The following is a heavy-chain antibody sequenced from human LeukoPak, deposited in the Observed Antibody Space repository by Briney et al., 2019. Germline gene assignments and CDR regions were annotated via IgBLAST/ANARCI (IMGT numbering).Heavy chain of an antibody. J-gene: IGHJ4*02. V-gene: IGHV3-73*01. D-gene: IGHD1-26*01. CDR1: GFTFSGSA. CDR2: IRSKANSYAT. Sequence: GGSLRLSCAASGFTFSGSAMRWVRQASGKGLEWVGRIRSKANSYATAYAASVNGRFTISRDDSKNTAYLQMNSLKTEDTAVYYCTSTPSGGSYWGGFDYWGQGTLVTVSS. CDR3: TSTPSGGSYWGGFDY.